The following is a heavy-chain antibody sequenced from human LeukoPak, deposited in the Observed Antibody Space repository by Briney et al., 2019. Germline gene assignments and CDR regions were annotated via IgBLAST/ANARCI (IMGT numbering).Heavy chain of an antibody. CDR3: ARVGSTDSPHAFDI. V-gene: IGHV3-74*01. J-gene: IGHJ3*02. CDR1: EFTFSSYW. D-gene: IGHD3-22*01. CDR2: INSDGTMT. Sequence: GGSLRLSCAASEFTFSSYWMDWVRQAPGKGLVWVSGINSDGTMTRYAESVKGRFTISRDNAKSTLYLQMNSLRAEDTAVYYCARVGSTDSPHAFDIWGQGTTVTVSS.